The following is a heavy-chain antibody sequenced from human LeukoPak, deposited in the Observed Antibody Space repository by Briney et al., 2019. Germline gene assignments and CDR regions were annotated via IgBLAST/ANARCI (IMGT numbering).Heavy chain of an antibody. V-gene: IGHV3-30-3*01. Sequence: GGSLRLSCAASGFTFSSYAMHWVRQAPGKGLEWVAVISYDGSNKYYADSVKGRFTISRDNSKNTLYLQMNSLRAEDTAVYYCAKDQAYYYDSSGYYWGQGTLVTVSS. D-gene: IGHD3-22*01. CDR1: GFTFSSYA. CDR3: AKDQAYYYDSSGYY. J-gene: IGHJ4*02. CDR2: ISYDGSNK.